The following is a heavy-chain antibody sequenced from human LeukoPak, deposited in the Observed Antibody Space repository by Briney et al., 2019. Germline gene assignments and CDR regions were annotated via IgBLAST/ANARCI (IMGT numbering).Heavy chain of an antibody. Sequence: GGSLRLSCAASGFTFDDYAMHWVRQAPGKGLEWVSGISWNSGSIGYADSVKGRFTISRDNAKNSLYLQMNSLRAEDMALYYCAKGIAAAGGPFDYWGQGTLVTVSS. D-gene: IGHD6-13*01. CDR3: AKGIAAAGGPFDY. CDR2: ISWNSGSI. V-gene: IGHV3-9*03. CDR1: GFTFDDYA. J-gene: IGHJ4*02.